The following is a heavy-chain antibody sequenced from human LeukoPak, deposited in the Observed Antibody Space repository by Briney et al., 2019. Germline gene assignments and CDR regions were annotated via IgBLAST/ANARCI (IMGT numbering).Heavy chain of an antibody. CDR1: GFTFSSYD. CDR2: ISSSGGST. Sequence: GGSLRLSCAASGFTFSSYDMSWVRQAPGQGLEWVSGISSSGGSTYYADSVRCRFTISRDNSKNTLYLQMNSLRAEDTAVYYCATGLYFDYWGQGTLVTVSS. V-gene: IGHV3-23*01. CDR3: ATGLYFDY. J-gene: IGHJ4*02.